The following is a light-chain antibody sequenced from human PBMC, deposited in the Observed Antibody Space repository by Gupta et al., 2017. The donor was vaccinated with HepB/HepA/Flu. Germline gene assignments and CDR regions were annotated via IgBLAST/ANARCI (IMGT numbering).Light chain of an antibody. J-gene: IGLJ3*02. CDR2: TTN. CDR3: LHLYSGTWV. V-gene: IGLV7-43*01. CDR1: TGAVTNGFF. Sequence: QAVVTHDPSLTVSPGGTVTLTCAFNTGAVTNGFFPSWFQQKPAQAPMLLLYTTNSKYACTPGRFSGSLLGGKAAMTLSGVQAEDEDDYYCLHLYSGTWVFGGGTKLTVL.